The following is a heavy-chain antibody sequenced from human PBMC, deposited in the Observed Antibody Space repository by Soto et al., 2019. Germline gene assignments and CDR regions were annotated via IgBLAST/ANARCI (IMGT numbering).Heavy chain of an antibody. J-gene: IGHJ6*02. CDR3: AIGDFWSGYRPRDGYDYYGMDV. Sequence: QVQLVQSGAEVKKPGSSVKVSCKASGGTFSSYAISWVRQAPGQGLEWMGGIIPIFGTANYAQKFQGRVTITADESTSTAYRELSSLGSEDTAVYYCAIGDFWSGYRPRDGYDYYGMDVWGQGTTVTVSS. CDR2: IIPIFGTA. V-gene: IGHV1-69*12. CDR1: GGTFSSYA. D-gene: IGHD3-3*01.